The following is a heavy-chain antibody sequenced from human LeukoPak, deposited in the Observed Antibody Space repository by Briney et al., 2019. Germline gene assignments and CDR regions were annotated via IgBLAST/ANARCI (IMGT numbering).Heavy chain of an antibody. J-gene: IGHJ6*02. V-gene: IGHV1-24*01. CDR2: FDPEDGET. D-gene: IGHD2-15*01. CDR1: GYTLTELS. CDR3: ATEYGPLGYCSGGSCYLNYGMDV. Sequence: ASVTVSCKVSGYTLTELSMHWVRQAPGKGLEWMGGFDPEDGETIYAQKFQGRVTMTEDTSTDTAYMELSSLRSEDTAVYYCATEYGPLGYCSGGSCYLNYGMDVWGQGTTVTVSS.